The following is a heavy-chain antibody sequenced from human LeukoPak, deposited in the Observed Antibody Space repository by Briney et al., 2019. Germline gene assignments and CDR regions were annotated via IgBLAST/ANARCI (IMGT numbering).Heavy chain of an antibody. CDR1: GFTFSRYT. J-gene: IGHJ4*02. V-gene: IGHV3-48*02. CDR3: ASSGSYRFDY. D-gene: IGHD1-26*01. CDR2: ISTSGSAM. Sequence: GGSLRLSCAASGFTFSRYTMNWVRQAPGKGLEWVSHISTSGSAMYYADSVKGRFTISRDNAEDSLYLQMNSLRDEDTAVYYCASSGSYRFDYWGQGTLVTVSS.